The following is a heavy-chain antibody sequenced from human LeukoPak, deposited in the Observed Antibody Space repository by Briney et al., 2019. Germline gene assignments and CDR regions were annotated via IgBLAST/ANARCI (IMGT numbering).Heavy chain of an antibody. CDR3: ARRDKRNSYESSGKYNWFYP. CDR2: IYPGDSDT. J-gene: IGHJ5*02. Sequence: GESLKISCKDSGYSFTSYWIAWVRQMPGKGLEWMGIIYPGDSDTRYSPSFQGQVTISADKSISTAYLQWSSLKASDTAMYYCARRDKRNSYESSGKYNWFYPWGQGTLVTVSS. D-gene: IGHD3-22*01. V-gene: IGHV5-51*01. CDR1: GYSFTSYW.